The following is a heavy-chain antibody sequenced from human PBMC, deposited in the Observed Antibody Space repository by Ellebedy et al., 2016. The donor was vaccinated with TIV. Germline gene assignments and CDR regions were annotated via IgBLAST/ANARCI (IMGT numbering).Heavy chain of an antibody. CDR1: GFSFPSYW. J-gene: IGHJ3*02. D-gene: IGHD4-17*01. CDR3: ATDGSYGDYRSPTHAFVM. CDR2: INQDGSDR. V-gene: IGHV3-7*01. Sequence: GGSLRLSCAASGFSFPSYWMSWVRQAPGKGLEWVANINQDGSDRYYVDSLKGRFTISRDNAKNSLYLHMNSLRGEDTAVYYCATDGSYGDYRSPTHAFVMWGQGTLVTVSS.